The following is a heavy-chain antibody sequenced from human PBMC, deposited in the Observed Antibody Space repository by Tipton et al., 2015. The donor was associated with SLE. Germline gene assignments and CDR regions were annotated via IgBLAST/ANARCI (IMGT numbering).Heavy chain of an antibody. Sequence: LRLSCSVSGYSISSHYWSWIRPPPGKTLEWIGDIYSGGSTNYNPSLKRRVSISVDTSKNQISLKLSSVTAADTAVYYCARVWDYGDAFDIWGQGTMVTVSS. CDR3: ARVWDYGDAFDI. CDR2: IYSGGST. V-gene: IGHV4-59*11. J-gene: IGHJ3*02. D-gene: IGHD4-17*01. CDR1: GYSISSHY.